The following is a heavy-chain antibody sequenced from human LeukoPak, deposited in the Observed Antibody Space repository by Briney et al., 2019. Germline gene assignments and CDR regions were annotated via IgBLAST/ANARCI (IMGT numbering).Heavy chain of an antibody. D-gene: IGHD3-16*01. V-gene: IGHV3-21*01. CDR3: ARDAGGYGMDV. CDR1: GFTFSSYS. J-gene: IGHJ6*02. Sequence: GGSLRLSCAASGFTFSSYSMNWVRQAPEKGLEWVSSISSSSSYIYYADSVKGRFTISRDNAKNSLYLQMNSLRAEDTAVYYCARDAGGYGMDVWGQGTTVTVSS. CDR2: ISSSSSYI.